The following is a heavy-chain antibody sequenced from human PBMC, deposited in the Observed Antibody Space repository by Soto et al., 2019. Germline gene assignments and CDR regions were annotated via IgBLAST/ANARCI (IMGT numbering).Heavy chain of an antibody. V-gene: IGHV4-59*04. CDR1: GASISSYY. CDR2: IYYSGST. J-gene: IGHJ4*02. Sequence: SATLSLTCTVSGASISSYYWSWIRQPAGKGLEWIGSIYYSGSTYNNPSLRSRVSMSIDTSKDQFSLKLKSVTAADSALYFCARQRTSVVTQAYFDVWGPGSLVTVSS. D-gene: IGHD2-21*02. CDR3: ARQRTSVVTQAYFDV.